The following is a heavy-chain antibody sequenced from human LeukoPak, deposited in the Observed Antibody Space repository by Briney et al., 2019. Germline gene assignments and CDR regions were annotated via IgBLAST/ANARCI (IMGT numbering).Heavy chain of an antibody. CDR1: GFTFSSYA. V-gene: IGHV3-30-3*01. J-gene: IGHJ4*02. CDR3: ARWDYKQSSLDY. Sequence: PGGSLRLSCAASGFTFSSYAMHWVRQAPGEGLEWVAVISYDGSNKYYADSVKGRFTISRDNSKNTLYLQMNSLRAEDTAVYYCARWDYKQSSLDYWGQGTLVTVSS. D-gene: IGHD3-16*01. CDR2: ISYDGSNK.